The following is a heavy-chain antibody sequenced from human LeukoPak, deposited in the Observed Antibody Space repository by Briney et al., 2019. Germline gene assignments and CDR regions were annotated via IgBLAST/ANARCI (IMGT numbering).Heavy chain of an antibody. CDR1: GGSFSGYY. CDR3: ARGRLWFGELFSWFDP. V-gene: IGHV4-34*01. CDR2: INHSGST. D-gene: IGHD3-10*01. Sequence: SETLSLTCAVYGGSFSGYYWSWIRQPPGKGLEGIGEINHSGSTNYNPSLKSRVTISVDTSKNQFSLKLSSVTAADTAVYYCARGRLWFGELFSWFDPWGQGTLVTVSS. J-gene: IGHJ5*02.